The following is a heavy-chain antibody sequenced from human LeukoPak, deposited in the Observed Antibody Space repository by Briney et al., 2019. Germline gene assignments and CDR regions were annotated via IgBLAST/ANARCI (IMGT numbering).Heavy chain of an antibody. J-gene: IGHJ4*02. Sequence: GESLKISCKGSGYSCTSYWLAWVRQIQGKGLEWMEIIYPGDSDTRYSPSFQGQVTISADRSISTAYLQWSSLKASDTAMYYCARRGTAMTGFFDYWGQGTLVTVSS. CDR3: ARRGTAMTGFFDY. CDR1: GYSCTSYW. CDR2: IYPGDSDT. D-gene: IGHD5-18*01. V-gene: IGHV5-51*01.